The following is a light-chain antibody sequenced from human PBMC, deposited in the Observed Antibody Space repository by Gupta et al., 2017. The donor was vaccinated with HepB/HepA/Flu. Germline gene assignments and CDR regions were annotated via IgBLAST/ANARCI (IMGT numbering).Light chain of an antibody. J-gene: IGKJ2*03. Sequence: DIKMTQSPSSLSASVGDRVTITCQASQDIRTFLNWYRQKPGKAPELLIYDSSSLQPGVPSRFSGGGSGTYYTFTINSLQPEDIATYYCQQYDDLHSFGQGTKLEIK. V-gene: IGKV1-33*01. CDR1: QDIRTF. CDR2: DSS. CDR3: QQYDDLHS.